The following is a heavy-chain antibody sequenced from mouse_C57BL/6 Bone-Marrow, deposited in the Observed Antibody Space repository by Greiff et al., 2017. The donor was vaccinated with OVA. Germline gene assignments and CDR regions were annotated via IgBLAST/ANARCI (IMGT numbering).Heavy chain of an antibody. Sequence: QVQLQQSGAELVRPGASVTLSCKASGYTFTDYEMHWVKQTPVHGLEWIGAIDPETGGTAYNQKFKGKAILTADKSSSTAYMELRSLTSEDSAVYYCTRSDYYCSSYDYAMDYWGQGTSVTVSS. CDR2: IDPETGGT. CDR1: GYTFTDYE. CDR3: TRSDYYCSSYDYAMDY. V-gene: IGHV1-15*01. D-gene: IGHD1-1*01. J-gene: IGHJ4*01.